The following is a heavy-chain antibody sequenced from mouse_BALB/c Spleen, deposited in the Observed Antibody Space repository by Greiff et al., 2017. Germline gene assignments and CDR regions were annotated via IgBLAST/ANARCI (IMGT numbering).Heavy chain of an antibody. J-gene: IGHJ1*01. CDR1: GFTFSDFY. D-gene: IGHD2-14*01. CDR2: SRNKANDYTT. V-gene: IGHV7-1*02. CDR3: ARAYRLYFDV. Sequence: EVQRVESGGGLVQPGGSLRLSCATSGFTFSDFYMEWVRQPPGKRLEWIAASRNKANDYTTEYSASVKGRFIVSRDTSQSILYLQMNALRAEDTAIYYCARAYRLYFDVWGAGTTVTVSS.